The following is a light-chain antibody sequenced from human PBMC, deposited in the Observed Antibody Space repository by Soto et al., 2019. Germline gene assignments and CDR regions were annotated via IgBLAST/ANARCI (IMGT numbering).Light chain of an antibody. V-gene: IGLV1-40*01. CDR3: QAYDYSLTASV. J-gene: IGLJ3*02. CDR2: GNR. Sequence: QSLLAHPPSVSWAPGERVTLSFTGNISNLVEGYDVHWYQQLPVAAPKLVIFGNRNRPSGVPERFSGSKSGTSASLEITGLKAEDEADYYCQAYDYSLTASVFGGGTKVTVL. CDR1: ISNLVEGYD.